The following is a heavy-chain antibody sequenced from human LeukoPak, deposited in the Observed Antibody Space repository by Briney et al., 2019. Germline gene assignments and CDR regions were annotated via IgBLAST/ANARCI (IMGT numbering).Heavy chain of an antibody. CDR2: IYISGST. D-gene: IGHD6-19*01. CDR3: ARVQGYGYSSGWFDY. Sequence: SETLSLTCTVSGGSISSSSYYWSWIRQPAGKGLEWIGRIYISGSTNYNPSLKSRVTISVDTSKNQFSLKLSSVTAADTAVYYCARVQGYGYSSGWFDYWGQGTLVTASS. CDR1: GGSISSSSYY. V-gene: IGHV4-61*02. J-gene: IGHJ5*01.